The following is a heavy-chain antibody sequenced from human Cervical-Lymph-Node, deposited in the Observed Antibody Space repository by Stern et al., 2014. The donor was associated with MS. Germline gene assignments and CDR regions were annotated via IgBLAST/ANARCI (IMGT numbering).Heavy chain of an antibody. CDR2: FYGGDDE. CDR1: GISVSTSDVG. Sequence: QITLKESGPALVKPTQTLTLTCTFSGISVSTSDVGVAWIRQPPGKALEFLAVFYGGDDERPIPLLMNRLHITQHPSETQVVLRMTNMDPVDTATYYCAYPQIKDLAPYSAFPFWGQGTVVTVSS. V-gene: IGHV2-5*02. CDR3: AYPQIKDLAPYSAFPF. D-gene: IGHD4-11*01. J-gene: IGHJ4*02.